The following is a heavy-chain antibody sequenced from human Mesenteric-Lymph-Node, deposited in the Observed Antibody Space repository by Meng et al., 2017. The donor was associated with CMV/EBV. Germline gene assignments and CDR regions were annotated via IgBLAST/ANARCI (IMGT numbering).Heavy chain of an antibody. V-gene: IGHV1-18*01. D-gene: IGHD6-13*01. CDR1: GYPFSNYG. CDR3: ARIGLGSSWNYFDY. J-gene: IGHJ4*02. CDR2: IRPYNGET. Sequence: ASGYPFSNYGINWVRQAPGQGLEWMGWIRPYNGETNYAQKFLGRVTMTTDTSTSTAYMELRSLRSDDTAVYYCARIGLGSSWNYFDYWGQGTLVTVSS.